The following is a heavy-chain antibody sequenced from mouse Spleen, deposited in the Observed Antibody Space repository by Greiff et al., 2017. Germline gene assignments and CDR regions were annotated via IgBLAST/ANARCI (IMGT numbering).Heavy chain of an antibody. V-gene: IGHV1-81*01. Sequence: QVQLKESGAELARPGASVKLSRKASGYTFTSYGISWVKQRTGQGREWIGEIYPRSGNTYYNEKFKGKATLTVDKSSSTAYMQLSSLTSEDSAVYYCASQGGSYAMDYWGQGTSVTVSS. CDR1: GYTFTSYG. CDR3: ASQGGSYAMDY. CDR2: IYPRSGNT. J-gene: IGHJ4*01. D-gene: IGHD1-1*01.